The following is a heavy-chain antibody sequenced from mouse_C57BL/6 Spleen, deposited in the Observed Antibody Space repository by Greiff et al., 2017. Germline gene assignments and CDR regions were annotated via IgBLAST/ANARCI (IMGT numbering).Heavy chain of an antibody. CDR2: INPNYGTT. CDR1: GYSFTDYN. J-gene: IGHJ1*03. V-gene: IGHV1-39*01. CDR3: ATSDYGSTPWYFDV. Sequence: EVQVVESGPELVKPGASVKISCKASGYSFTDYNMNWVKQSNGKSLEWIGVINPNYGTTSYNQKFKGKATLTVDQSSSTAYMQLTSLTSKDSAVYYCATSDYGSTPWYFDVWGTGTTVTVSS. D-gene: IGHD1-1*01.